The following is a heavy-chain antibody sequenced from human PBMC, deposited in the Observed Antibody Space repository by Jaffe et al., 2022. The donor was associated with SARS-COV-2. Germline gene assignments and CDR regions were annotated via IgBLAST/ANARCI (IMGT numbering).Heavy chain of an antibody. CDR1: GGSISSYY. V-gene: IGHV4-59*01. CDR2: IYYSGST. J-gene: IGHJ4*02. Sequence: QVQLQESGPGLVKPSETLSLTCTVSGGSISSYYWSWIRQPPGKGLEWIGYIYYSGSTNYNPSLKSRVTISVDTSKNQFSLKLSSVTAADTAVYYCARGGGGFDSWGQGTLVTVSS. D-gene: IGHD3-16*01. CDR3: ARGGGGFDS.